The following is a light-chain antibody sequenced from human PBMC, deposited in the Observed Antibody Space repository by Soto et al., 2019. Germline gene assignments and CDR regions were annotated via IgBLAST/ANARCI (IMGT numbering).Light chain of an antibody. V-gene: IGKV3-15*01. J-gene: IGKJ2*01. CDR3: QQYDYWPPYT. CDR2: GAS. Sequence: EIVMTQSPATLSVSPGERATLSCRASQSVSSNLAWYQQKPGQPPRLLIYGASTRATGIPARFSGSESGTEFTLTIDSLQSEDFAVYYCQQYDYWPPYTFGQGTKLEIK. CDR1: QSVSSN.